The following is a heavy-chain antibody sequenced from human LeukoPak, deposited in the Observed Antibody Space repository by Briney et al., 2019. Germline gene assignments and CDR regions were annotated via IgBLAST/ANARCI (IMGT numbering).Heavy chain of an antibody. Sequence: SETLSLTCTVSGGSITSGNYYWGWIRQPPGKGLEWIGDIFFTGSTYYSPSLKSRVTISVGTSTTQFSLKLTPVTAADTAVYYCARQIASSGYLPWAFDIWGQGTVVTVSS. CDR3: ARQIASSGYLPWAFDI. CDR1: GGSITSGNYY. V-gene: IGHV4-39*01. D-gene: IGHD3-22*01. CDR2: IFFTGST. J-gene: IGHJ3*02.